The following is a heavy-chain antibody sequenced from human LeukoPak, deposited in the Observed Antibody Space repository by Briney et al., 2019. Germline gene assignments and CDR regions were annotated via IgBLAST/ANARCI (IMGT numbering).Heavy chain of an antibody. V-gene: IGHV1-18*04. Sequence: ASVKVSCKASGYTFTSYYMHWVRQAPGQGLEWMGWISAYNGNTYYAKKFQGRVTMTTDTSTSTAYMELRSLRSDDTAVYYCARGKIVATMGSFDCWGQGTLVTVSS. J-gene: IGHJ4*02. CDR3: ARGKIVATMGSFDC. CDR1: GYTFTSYY. CDR2: ISAYNGNT. D-gene: IGHD5-12*01.